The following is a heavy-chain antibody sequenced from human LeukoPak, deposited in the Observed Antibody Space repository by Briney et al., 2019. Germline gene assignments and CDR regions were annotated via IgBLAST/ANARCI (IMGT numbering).Heavy chain of an antibody. CDR2: INPNSGGT. CDR3: GRCPTTVTTRFDP. V-gene: IGHV1-2*02. Sequence: ASVKVSCKASGYTFTGYYMHWVRQAPGQGLEWMGWINPNSGGTNYAQKFQGRVTMTRDTSISTAYMELSRLRSDDTAVYYCGRCPTTVTTRFDPWGQGTLVTVSS. CDR1: GYTFTGYY. J-gene: IGHJ5*02. D-gene: IGHD4-17*01.